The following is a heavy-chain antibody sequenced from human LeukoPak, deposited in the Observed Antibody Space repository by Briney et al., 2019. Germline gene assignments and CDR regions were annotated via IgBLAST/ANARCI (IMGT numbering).Heavy chain of an antibody. CDR2: INHSGST. CDR1: GGSISSGGYY. D-gene: IGHD1-26*01. J-gene: IGHJ4*02. CDR3: ARGEVGATTFGY. V-gene: IGHV4-30-2*01. Sequence: PSQTLSLTCAVSGGSISSGGYYWSWIRQPPGKGLEWIGEINHSGSTNYNPSLKSRVTISVDTSKNQFSLKLSSVTAADTAVYYCARGEVGATTFGYWGQGTLVTVSS.